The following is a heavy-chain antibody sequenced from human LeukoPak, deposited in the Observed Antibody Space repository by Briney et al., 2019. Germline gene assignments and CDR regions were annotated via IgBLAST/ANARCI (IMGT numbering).Heavy chain of an antibody. D-gene: IGHD3-22*01. Sequence: SQTLSLTCAISGDSVSSNSAAWNWIRQSPSRGLEWLGRTYYRSKWYNDYAVSVKSRITINPDTSKNQFSLQLNSVTPEDTAVYYCARDRGYYDSSGYYYPHWYFDLWGRGTLVTVSS. CDR3: ARDRGYYDSSGYYYPHWYFDL. CDR1: GDSVSSNSAA. CDR2: TYYRSKWYN. J-gene: IGHJ2*01. V-gene: IGHV6-1*01.